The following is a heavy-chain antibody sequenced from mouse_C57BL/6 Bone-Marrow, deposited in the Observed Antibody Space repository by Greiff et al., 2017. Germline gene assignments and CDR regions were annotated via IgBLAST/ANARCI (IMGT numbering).Heavy chain of an antibody. D-gene: IGHD2-2*01. CDR1: GFTFTDYY. CDR3: ARYRGYDLYYFDY. CDR2: IRNKANGYTT. V-gene: IGHV7-3*01. Sequence: EVQRVESGGGLVQPGGSLSLSCAASGFTFTDYYMSWVRQPPGKALEWLGFIRNKANGYTTEYSASVKGRFTISRDNSQSILYLQMNALRAEDSATYYCARYRGYDLYYFDYWGQGTTLTVSS. J-gene: IGHJ2*01.